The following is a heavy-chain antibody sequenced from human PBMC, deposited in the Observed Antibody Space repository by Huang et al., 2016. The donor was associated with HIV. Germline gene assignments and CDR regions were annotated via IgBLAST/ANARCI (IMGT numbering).Heavy chain of an antibody. V-gene: IGHV4-4*07. CDR1: GGSIRTYY. CDR3: AREGNDVGGGFDH. D-gene: IGHD3-10*02. J-gene: IGHJ4*02. Sequence: QVQLQESGPGLVKPAETLSLTCSVSGGSIRTYYWSWLRQPAGKGLAWIGRMYTRGNTNYNPSLRSRVTMSLDTSKNQFSLRLTSVTAADTAVYYCAREGNDVGGGFDHWGQGTLVTVSS. CDR2: MYTRGNT.